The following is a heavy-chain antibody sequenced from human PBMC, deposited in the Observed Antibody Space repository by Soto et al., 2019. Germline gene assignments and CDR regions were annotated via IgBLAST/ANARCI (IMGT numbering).Heavy chain of an antibody. CDR2: INHRGGA. J-gene: IGHJ5*02. D-gene: IGHD3-3*01. CDR3: VARGMTYDFLSGPHPFDP. V-gene: IGHV4-34*01. CDR1: NGSFTDYF. Sequence: TSETLSLTCAAHNGSFTDYFWTWIRQSPGGGLEWIGEINHRGGATYNPSLRSRVTISIDTSKNHFSLSLRSLTAADTAVYYCVARGMTYDFLSGPHPFDPWGHGTLVTVSS.